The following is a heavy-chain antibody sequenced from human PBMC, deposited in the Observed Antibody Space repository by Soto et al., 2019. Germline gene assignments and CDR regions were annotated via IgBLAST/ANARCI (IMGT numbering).Heavy chain of an antibody. D-gene: IGHD2-2*01. J-gene: IGHJ6*02. V-gene: IGHV3-30*18. CDR1: GFTFTNFG. CDR3: AKDQSSTRRYGMDV. Sequence: QVQLVESGGGVAQPGRSLRLSCAVSGFTFTNFGMHWVRQAPGKGLEWVAVISYDGSNKYYADSVKGRFTISRDNYENTLYLQMNSLRAEDTAVYYCAKDQSSTRRYGMDVWGQGTTVTVSS. CDR2: ISYDGSNK.